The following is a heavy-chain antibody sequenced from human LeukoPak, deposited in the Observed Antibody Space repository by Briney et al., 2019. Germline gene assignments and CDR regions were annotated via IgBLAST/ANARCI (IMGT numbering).Heavy chain of an antibody. CDR2: IDHSGSS. J-gene: IGHJ5*02. V-gene: IGHV4-59*01. CDR1: GASISSSY. Sequence: SETLSLTCPVSGASISSSYWSWIRQPPGKGPEWIGYIDHSGSSDYNPSLKSRVTMSVDTSKNQFSLKVSSVTAADTAVYYCARGRNWFDPWGQGTPVTVSS. CDR3: ARGRNWFDP.